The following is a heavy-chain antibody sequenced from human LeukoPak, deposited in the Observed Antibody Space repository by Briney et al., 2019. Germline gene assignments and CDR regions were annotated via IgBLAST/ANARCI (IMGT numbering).Heavy chain of an antibody. CDR3: ARNYYDSSGYYPTDYGMDV. CDR1: GFTFDDYG. CDR2: INWNGGST. Sequence: GGSLRLSCAASGFTFDDYGMSWVRQAPGKGLEWVSGINWNGGSTGYADSVKGRFTISRDNAKNSLYLQMNSLRAEDTALYHCARNYYDSSGYYPTDYGMDVWGQGTTVTVSS. D-gene: IGHD3-22*01. J-gene: IGHJ6*02. V-gene: IGHV3-20*01.